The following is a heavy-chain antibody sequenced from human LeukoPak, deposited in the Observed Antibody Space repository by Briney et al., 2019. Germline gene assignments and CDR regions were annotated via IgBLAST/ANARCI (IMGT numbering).Heavy chain of an antibody. CDR2: IYYTGKT. CDR3: ATNYTPNGVYNWYFDL. Sequence: SETLSLTCTVSGGSINSGSHYWGRLRQPPGKGLEWIGSIYYTGKTYYNPSLKSRATMSVDTSKNHFSLTLSSVTAADTAVYYCATNYTPNGVYNWYFDLWGRGTLVTVSS. V-gene: IGHV4-39*01. D-gene: IGHD2-8*01. CDR1: GGSINSGSHY. J-gene: IGHJ2*01.